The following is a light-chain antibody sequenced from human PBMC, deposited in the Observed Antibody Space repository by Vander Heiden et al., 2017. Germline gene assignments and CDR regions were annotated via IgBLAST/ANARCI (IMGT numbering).Light chain of an antibody. V-gene: IGKV1-39*01. CDR2: AAS. CDR1: QSISSY. Sequence: DIQMTQSPSSLSASVGDRVTITCRASQSISSYLNWYQQKPGKAPKLLIYAASSLQSGVPSRFSGSGSGTDFTLTISSLQPEDFATYYCQQSDSTPPWAFGHGTKVDIK. CDR3: QQSDSTPPWA. J-gene: IGKJ3*01.